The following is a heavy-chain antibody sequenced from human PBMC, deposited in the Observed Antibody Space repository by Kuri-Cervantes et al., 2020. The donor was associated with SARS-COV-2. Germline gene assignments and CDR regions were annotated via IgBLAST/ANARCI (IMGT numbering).Heavy chain of an antibody. D-gene: IGHD3-3*01. CDR2: INPNGGGP. J-gene: IGHJ4*02. Sequence: ASVKVPCKASGYTFTDYYIHWVRQAPGQGLEWMGWINPNGGGPNYAQKFQGRVTMTRGTSITTAYMELGRLRFDDTAVYYCARVRQNDFQAFDYWGQGTLVTVSS. CDR3: ARVRQNDFQAFDY. CDR1: GYTFTDYY. V-gene: IGHV1-2*02.